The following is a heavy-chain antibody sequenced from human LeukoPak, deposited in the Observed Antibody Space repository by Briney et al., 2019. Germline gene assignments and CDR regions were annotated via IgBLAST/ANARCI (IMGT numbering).Heavy chain of an antibody. J-gene: IGHJ6*02. V-gene: IGHV3-7*05. CDR1: GFTVSSNY. D-gene: IGHD2-15*01. Sequence: GGSLRLSCAASGFTVSSNYMSWVRQAPGKGLEWVANIKQDGSEKYYVDSVKGRFTISRDNAKNSLYLQMNSLRAEDTAVYYCAREGGYCSGGSCYFGHYYYGMDVWGQGTTVTVSS. CDR2: IKQDGSEK. CDR3: AREGGYCSGGSCYFGHYYYGMDV.